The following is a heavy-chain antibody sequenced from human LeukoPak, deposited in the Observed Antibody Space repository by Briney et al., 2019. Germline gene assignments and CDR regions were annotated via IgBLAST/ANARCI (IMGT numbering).Heavy chain of an antibody. Sequence: ASVKVSCKASGYTFTGYYMHWVRQAPGQGLEWMGWINPNGGGTNYAQKFQGRVTMTRDTSISTAYMELSRLRSDDTAVYYCARDRITMIVVVETNWFDPWGQGTLVTVSS. CDR1: GYTFTGYY. CDR2: INPNGGGT. CDR3: ARDRITMIVVVETNWFDP. J-gene: IGHJ5*02. D-gene: IGHD3-22*01. V-gene: IGHV1-2*02.